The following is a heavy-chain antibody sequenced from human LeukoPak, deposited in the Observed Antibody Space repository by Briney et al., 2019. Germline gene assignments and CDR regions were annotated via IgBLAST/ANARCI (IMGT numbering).Heavy chain of an antibody. Sequence: PGGSLRLSCAASGFTFSSYWMHWVRQAPGEGLVWVSRINSDVSSTSYADSVKGPFTTSRDNAKNTLYLQMTSLGAEDTAVYYCARVHGDYPYYYYHMDVWGKGTTVTVSS. D-gene: IGHD4-17*01. CDR2: INSDVSST. CDR3: ARVHGDYPYYYYHMDV. J-gene: IGHJ6*03. V-gene: IGHV3-74*01. CDR1: GFTFSSYW.